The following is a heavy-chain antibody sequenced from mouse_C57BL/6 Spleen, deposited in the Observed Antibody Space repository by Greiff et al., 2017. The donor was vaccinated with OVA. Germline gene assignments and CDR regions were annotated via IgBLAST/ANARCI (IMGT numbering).Heavy chain of an antibody. CDR3: ARVYYGSSYGFAY. CDR2: INPNNGGT. CDR1: GYTFTDYN. V-gene: IGHV1-22*01. J-gene: IGHJ3*01. Sequence: EVKLQESGPELVKPGASVKMSCKASGYTFTDYNMHWVKQSHGKSLEWIGYINPNNGGTSYNQKFKGKATLTVNKSSSTAYMELRSLTSEDSAVYYCARVYYGSSYGFAYWGQGTLVTVSA. D-gene: IGHD1-1*01.